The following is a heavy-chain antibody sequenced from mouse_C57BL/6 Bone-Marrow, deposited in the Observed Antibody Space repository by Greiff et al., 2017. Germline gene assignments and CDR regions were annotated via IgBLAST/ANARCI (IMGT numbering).Heavy chain of an antibody. CDR1: GFSLTSYG. V-gene: IGHV2-2*01. CDR2: IWSGGST. D-gene: IGHD2-3*01. J-gene: IGHJ2*01. CDR3: ARGGLLRLDY. Sequence: VKLMESGPGLVQPSQSLSITCTVSGFSLTSYGVHWVRQSPGKGLEWLGVIWSGGSTDYNAAFISRLSISKDNSKSQVFFKMNSLQADDTAIYYCARGGLLRLDYWGQGTTLTVSS.